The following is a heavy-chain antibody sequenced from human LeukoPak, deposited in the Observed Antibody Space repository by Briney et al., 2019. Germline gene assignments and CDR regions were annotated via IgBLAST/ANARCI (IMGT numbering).Heavy chain of an antibody. V-gene: IGHV4-39*07. J-gene: IGHJ5*02. D-gene: IGHD3-16*02. CDR1: GGSISSSSYY. CDR3: ARDLLNGGIGVIVIEGLNWFDP. CDR2: IYYSGST. Sequence: SETLSLTCTVSGGSISSSSYYWGWIRQPPGKGLEWIGSIYYSGSTYYNPSLKSRVTISVDTSKNQFSLKLSSVTAADTAVYYCARDLLNGGIGVIVIEGLNWFDPWGQGTLVTVSS.